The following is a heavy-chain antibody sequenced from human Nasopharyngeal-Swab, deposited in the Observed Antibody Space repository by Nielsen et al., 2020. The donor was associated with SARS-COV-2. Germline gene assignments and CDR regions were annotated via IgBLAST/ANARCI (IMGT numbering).Heavy chain of an antibody. D-gene: IGHD1-26*01. CDR1: GFTFSAHG. Sequence: GGSLRLSCAASGFTFSAHGMHRVRQAPGKGLEWVAFVSYDRADKYYADSVKGRFTISRDNSRNTVYLQINSLRAEDTAVYFCARGNGSPTYFEYWGQGTLVTVSS. CDR3: ARGNGSPTYFEY. J-gene: IGHJ4*02. CDR2: VSYDRADK. V-gene: IGHV3-30*03.